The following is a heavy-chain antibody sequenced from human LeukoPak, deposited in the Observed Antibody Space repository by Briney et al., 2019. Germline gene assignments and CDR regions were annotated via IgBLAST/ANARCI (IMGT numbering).Heavy chain of an antibody. CDR1: GFTFSNAW. Sequence: GGSLRLSCAASGFTFSNAWVSWVRQAPGKGLEWVGRIKSKTDGGTTDYAAPVKGRFTISRDDSKNTLYLQMNSLKTEDTAVYYCTTDYGWNYYYYYYMDVWGKGTTVTVSS. D-gene: IGHD1-1*01. J-gene: IGHJ6*03. CDR2: IKSKTDGGTT. V-gene: IGHV3-15*01. CDR3: TTDYGWNYYYYYYMDV.